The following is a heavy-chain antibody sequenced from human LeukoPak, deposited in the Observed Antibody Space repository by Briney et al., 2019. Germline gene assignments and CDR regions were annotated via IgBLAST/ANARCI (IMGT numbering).Heavy chain of an antibody. J-gene: IGHJ4*02. D-gene: IGHD6-13*01. Sequence: SETLSLTCTVSGGSISSGGYYWSWIRQPPGKGLEWIGYIFYSGSTNYNPSLKSRVTISVDTSKNQFSLKLSSVTAADTAVYYCARGQQLVLNWGQGTLVTVSP. CDR1: GGSISSGGYY. V-gene: IGHV4-61*08. CDR2: IFYSGST. CDR3: ARGQQLVLN.